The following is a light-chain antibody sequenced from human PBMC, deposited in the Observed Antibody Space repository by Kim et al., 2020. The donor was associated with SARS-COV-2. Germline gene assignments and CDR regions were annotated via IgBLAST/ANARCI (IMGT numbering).Light chain of an antibody. CDR3: QTWGSGIGV. V-gene: IGLV4-69*01. J-gene: IGLJ2*01. CDR1: RGRINYA. Sequence: ASVKLTCTLSRGRINYAIAWLQQQPGKGPRDLMRVYSDGRHTKGDGIPDRFSGSSSGSEYSLTISSLQSEDEADYYCQTWGSGIGVFGGGTQLTVL. CDR2: VYSDGRH.